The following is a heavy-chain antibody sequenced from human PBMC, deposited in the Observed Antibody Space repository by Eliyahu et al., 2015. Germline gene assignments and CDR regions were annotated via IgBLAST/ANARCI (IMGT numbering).Heavy chain of an antibody. D-gene: IGHD6-19*01. J-gene: IGHJ4*02. CDR1: GGTFSTYA. CDR2: ITPLFGKA. Sequence: QVQLVQSGAEVKKPGSSVKVXCKASGGTFSTYAFXWVRQAPGQGLEWMGGITPLFGKANYAQKFQGRVTITADESTSTAYMELSSLRSEDTAVYYCARPSADNSGVSKPFDYWGQGTLVTVSS. CDR3: ARPSADNSGVSKPFDY. V-gene: IGHV1-69*01.